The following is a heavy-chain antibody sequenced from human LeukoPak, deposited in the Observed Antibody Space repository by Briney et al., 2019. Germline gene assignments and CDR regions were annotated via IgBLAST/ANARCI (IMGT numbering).Heavy chain of an antibody. Sequence: PGGSLRLSCAAPGITFSNYNMNWVRQAPGKGLEWISSITSSSSYTFYADSVKGRFTISRDNAKNSLYLQMNSLRAEDTAVYYCARGSYSSSYWFDPWGQGTLVTVSS. V-gene: IGHV3-21*01. CDR3: ARGSYSSSYWFDP. J-gene: IGHJ5*02. CDR2: ITSSSSYT. CDR1: GITFSNYN. D-gene: IGHD6-13*01.